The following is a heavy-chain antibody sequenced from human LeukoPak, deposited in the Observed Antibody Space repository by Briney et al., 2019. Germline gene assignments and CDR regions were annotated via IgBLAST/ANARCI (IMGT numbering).Heavy chain of an antibody. Sequence: SETLSLTCTVSGGSISSSSYYWGWIRQPPGKGLEWIGSIYHSGSTYYNPSLKSRVTISVDTSKNQFSLKLSSVTAADTAVYYCARDNPAGGYWGQGTLVTVSS. CDR1: GGSISSSSYY. D-gene: IGHD6-13*01. V-gene: IGHV4-39*07. J-gene: IGHJ4*02. CDR2: IYHSGST. CDR3: ARDNPAGGY.